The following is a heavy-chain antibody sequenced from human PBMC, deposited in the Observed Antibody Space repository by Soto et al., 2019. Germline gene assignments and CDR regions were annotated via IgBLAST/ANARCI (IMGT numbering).Heavy chain of an antibody. J-gene: IGHJ4*02. CDR3: ASQQDTYYYGSGSYFFDY. CDR2: IYYSGST. V-gene: IGHV4-39*01. D-gene: IGHD3-10*01. CDR1: GGSISSSSYY. Sequence: SETLSLTCTFSGGSISSSSYYWGWIRQPPGKGLEWIGSIYYSGSTYYNPSLKSRVTISVDTSKNQFSLKLSSVTAADTAVYYCASQQDTYYYGSGSYFFDYWGQGTLVTVSS.